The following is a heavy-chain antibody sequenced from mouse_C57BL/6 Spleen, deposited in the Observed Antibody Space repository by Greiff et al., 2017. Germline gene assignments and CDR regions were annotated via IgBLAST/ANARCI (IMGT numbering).Heavy chain of an antibody. CDR3: ARRIYGSSPYAMDY. D-gene: IGHD1-1*01. Sequence: EVQLQQSGPELVKPGASVKIPCKASRYTFTDYNMDWVKQSHGKSLEWIGDINPNNGGTIYNQKFKGKATLTVDKSSSTAYMELRSLTSEDTAVYYCARRIYGSSPYAMDYWGQGTSVTVSS. CDR2: INPNNGGT. J-gene: IGHJ4*01. V-gene: IGHV1-18*01. CDR1: RYTFTDYN.